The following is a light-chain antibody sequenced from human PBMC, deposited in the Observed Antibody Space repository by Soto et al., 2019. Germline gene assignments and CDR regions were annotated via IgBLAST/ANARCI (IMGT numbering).Light chain of an antibody. J-gene: IGKJ4*01. V-gene: IGKV1-6*02. Sequence: AIQMAQSPSSLSASVGDRVTITCRASQGIGNDVGWFQQKPGKAPKLLIYAAATLQSGVPSMFSGSRSGTDFTLTISSLQPEDFATYYCLQDHNYPLTFGGGTKVEIK. CDR2: AAA. CDR3: LQDHNYPLT. CDR1: QGIGND.